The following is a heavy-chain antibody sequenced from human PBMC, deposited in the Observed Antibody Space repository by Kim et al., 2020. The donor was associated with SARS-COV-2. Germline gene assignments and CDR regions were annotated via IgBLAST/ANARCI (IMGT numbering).Heavy chain of an antibody. CDR3: AREAYCGGDCYPYYFDY. V-gene: IGHV3-30*04. D-gene: IGHD2-21*02. CDR2: ISYDGSNK. Sequence: GGSLRLSCAASGFTFSSYAMHWVRQAPGKGLEWVAVISYDGSNKYYADSVKGRFTISRDNSKNTLYLQMNSLRAEDTAVYYCAREAYCGGDCYPYYFDYWGQGTLVTVSS. J-gene: IGHJ4*02. CDR1: GFTFSSYA.